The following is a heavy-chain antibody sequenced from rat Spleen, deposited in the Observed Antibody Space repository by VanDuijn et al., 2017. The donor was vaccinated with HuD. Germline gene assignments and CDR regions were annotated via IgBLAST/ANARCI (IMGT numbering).Heavy chain of an antibody. CDR3: ITDYGGYGDLFDY. CDR2: ISPSGGST. Sequence: EVQLVESGGGLLQPGRSLKLSCAASGFTFSKYGMQWIRQTPTKGLEWVASISPSGGSTYYRDSVKGRFTISRDNAKSTLYLQMDSLRSEDTATYYCITDYGGYGDLFDYWGQGVMVTVSS. CDR1: GFTFSKYG. J-gene: IGHJ2*01. V-gene: IGHV5-19*01. D-gene: IGHD1-11*01.